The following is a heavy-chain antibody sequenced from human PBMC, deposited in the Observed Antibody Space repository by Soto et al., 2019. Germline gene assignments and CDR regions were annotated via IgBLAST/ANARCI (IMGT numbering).Heavy chain of an antibody. CDR3: AKDMFSSSSAATFDY. D-gene: IGHD6-6*01. V-gene: IGHV3-9*01. J-gene: IGHJ4*02. CDR1: GFIFDDYA. CDR2: ISWQSGSI. Sequence: EVQLVESGGGLAQPGRSLRLSCAASGFIFDDYAMHWVRQAPGKGLEWVSGISWQSGSIRYADSVKGRFTISRDNAKNSLYLQMNSLRVEDTALYYCAKDMFSSSSAATFDYRGQGILVTVSS.